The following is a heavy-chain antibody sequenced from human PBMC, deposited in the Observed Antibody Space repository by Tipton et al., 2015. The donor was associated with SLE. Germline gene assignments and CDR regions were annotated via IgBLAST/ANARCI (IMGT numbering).Heavy chain of an antibody. Sequence: SLRLSCEASGYIFSDFGMHWVRQPPGKGLEWVTFISSDGSKTHYADSVEGRFTVSRDELKSTLSLEMNSLRPEDTAVYYCVSETDYSRTYYPFQHWSQGTLVTVSS. D-gene: IGHD1-26*01. CDR1: GYIFSDFG. CDR3: VSETDYSRTYYPFQH. CDR2: ISSDGSKT. V-gene: IGHV3-30*04. J-gene: IGHJ1*01.